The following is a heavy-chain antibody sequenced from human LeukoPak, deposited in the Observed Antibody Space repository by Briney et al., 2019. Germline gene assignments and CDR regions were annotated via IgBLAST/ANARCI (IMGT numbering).Heavy chain of an antibody. Sequence: SETLSLTCTVSGGSISSSSYYWGWIRQPPGKGLEWIGSIYYSGSTYYNPSLKSRVTISVDTSKNQFSLKLSSVTAADTAVYYCASYRYSSSSLDYWGQGTPVTVSS. CDR3: ASYRYSSSSLDY. D-gene: IGHD6-6*01. CDR2: IYYSGST. J-gene: IGHJ4*02. CDR1: GGSISSSSYY. V-gene: IGHV4-39*01.